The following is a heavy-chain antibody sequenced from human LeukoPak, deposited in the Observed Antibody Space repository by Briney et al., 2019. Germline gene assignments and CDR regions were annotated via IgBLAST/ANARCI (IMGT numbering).Heavy chain of an antibody. D-gene: IGHD2-2*02. CDR2: IIPIFATT. Sequence: ASVKVSCKPYGDSFSYYAIHWVRQAPGQGLEWMGGIIPIFATTNYAQRFQGRVTITTDESTTTAYMELSSLRSEDTAVYYCATASVPGAIEGPFDALDIWVQGTMVTVSS. CDR1: GDSFSYYA. V-gene: IGHV1-69*05. J-gene: IGHJ3*02. CDR3: ATASVPGAIEGPFDALDI.